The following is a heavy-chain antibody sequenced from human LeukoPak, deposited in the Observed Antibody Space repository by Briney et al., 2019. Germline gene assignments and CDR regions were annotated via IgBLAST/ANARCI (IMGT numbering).Heavy chain of an antibody. V-gene: IGHV3-11*01. CDR2: ISSSGSTI. J-gene: IGHJ1*01. CDR1: GFTFSDYY. Sequence: GGSLRLSCAASGFTFSDYYMSWIRQAPGKGLEWVSYISSSGSTIYYADSVKGRFTISRDSAKNSLYLQMNSLRAEDTAVYYGGRGVDYYDSSGHIKNWGKGTWVPSPQ. D-gene: IGHD3-22*01. CDR3: GRGVDYYDSSGHIKN.